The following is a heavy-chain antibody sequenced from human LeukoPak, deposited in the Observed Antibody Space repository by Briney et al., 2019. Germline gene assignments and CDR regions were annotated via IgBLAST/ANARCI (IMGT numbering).Heavy chain of an antibody. V-gene: IGHV3-7*01. CDR2: IKQDGSEK. J-gene: IGHJ4*02. Sequence: GGSLRLSCAASGFTFSSYSMNWVRQAPGKGLEWVANIKQDGSEKYYVDSVKGRFTVSRDNAKNSLYLQMNSLRAEDTAVYYCASGGYYYDSSPGYWGQGTLVTVSS. CDR1: GFTFSSYS. D-gene: IGHD3-22*01. CDR3: ASGGYYYDSSPGY.